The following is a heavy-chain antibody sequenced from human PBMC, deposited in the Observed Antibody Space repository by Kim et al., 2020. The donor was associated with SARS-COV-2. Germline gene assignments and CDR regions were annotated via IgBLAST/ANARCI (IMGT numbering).Heavy chain of an antibody. CDR2: GSNK. D-gene: IGHD6-13*01. V-gene: IGHV3-30*02. CDR3: AIAAAGMA. J-gene: IGHJ5*02. Sequence: GSNKYYADSVKGRFTISRDNSKNTLYLQMNSLRAEDTAVYYCAIAAAGMAWGQGTLVTVSS.